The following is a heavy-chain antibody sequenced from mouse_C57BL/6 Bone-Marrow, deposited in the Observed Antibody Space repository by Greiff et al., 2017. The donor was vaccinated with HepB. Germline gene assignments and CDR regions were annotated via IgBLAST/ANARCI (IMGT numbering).Heavy chain of an antibody. D-gene: IGHD2-4*01. J-gene: IGHJ3*01. V-gene: IGHV2-9-1*01. CDR2: IWTGGGT. Sequence: VQLQESGPGLVAPSQSLSITCTVSGFSLTSYAISWVRQPPGKGLEWLGVIWTGGGTNYNSALKSRLSISKDNSKSQVFLKMNSLQTDDTARYYCARNKGIYYDYDWFAYWGQGTLVTVSA. CDR1: GFSLTSYA. CDR3: ARNKGIYYDYDWFAY.